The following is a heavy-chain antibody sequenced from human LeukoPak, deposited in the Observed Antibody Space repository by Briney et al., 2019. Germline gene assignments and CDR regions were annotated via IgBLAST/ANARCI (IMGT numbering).Heavy chain of an antibody. J-gene: IGHJ6*02. CDR1: GFTFSSYW. Sequence: PGGSLRLSCAASGFTFSSYWMSWVRQAPGKGLEWVANIKQDGSEKYYVDSVKGRFTISRDNAKNSLYLQMNSLRAEDTAVYYCARDDLPPRYCSGGSCYPGRGRHYYYYGMDVWGQGTTVTVSS. V-gene: IGHV3-7*01. D-gene: IGHD2-15*01. CDR3: ARDDLPPRYCSGGSCYPGRGRHYYYYGMDV. CDR2: IKQDGSEK.